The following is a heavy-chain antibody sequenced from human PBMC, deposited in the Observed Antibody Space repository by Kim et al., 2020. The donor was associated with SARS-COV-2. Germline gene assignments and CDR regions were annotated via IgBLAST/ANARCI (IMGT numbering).Heavy chain of an antibody. J-gene: IGHJ6*02. CDR3: ARHMPKGRAMDV. V-gene: IGHV5-10-1*01. Sequence: PSFQGPVTISADKSISTAYLQWSSLKASDTAMYYCARHMPKGRAMDVWGQGTTVTVSS. D-gene: IGHD2-2*01.